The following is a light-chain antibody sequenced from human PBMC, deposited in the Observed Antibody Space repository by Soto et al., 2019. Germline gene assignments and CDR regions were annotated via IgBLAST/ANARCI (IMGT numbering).Light chain of an antibody. CDR1: QSVSSSF. CDR3: QQYNKWPRT. V-gene: IGKV3-20*01. Sequence: EIVLTQSPGTLSLSPGERATLSCRASQSVSSSFLAWYQQKPGQAPRLLIYGASSRATGIPDRFSGSGSGTEFTLTISSLQSEDFAVYNCQQYNKWPRTFGQGTKVDI. CDR2: GAS. J-gene: IGKJ2*01.